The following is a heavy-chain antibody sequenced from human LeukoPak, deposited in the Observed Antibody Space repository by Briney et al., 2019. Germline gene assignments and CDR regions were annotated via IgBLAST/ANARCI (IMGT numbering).Heavy chain of an antibody. V-gene: IGHV3-23*01. CDR3: AKDHRYSSSTGLFDP. D-gene: IGHD6-6*01. CDR2: ISCSGGST. CDR1: GFTFSSYA. Sequence: PGGSLRLSCAASGFTFSSYAMNWVRQAPGKGVEWVSSISCSGGSTYCADSVKGRFTTSRDNPKNPLYLQMNSLSAEDTAVYYCAKDHRYSSSTGLFDPWGQGTLVTVSS. J-gene: IGHJ5*02.